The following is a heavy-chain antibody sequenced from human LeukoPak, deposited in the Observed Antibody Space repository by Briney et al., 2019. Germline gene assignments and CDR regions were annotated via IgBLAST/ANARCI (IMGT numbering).Heavy chain of an antibody. CDR3: VSPRGFSYGYFDY. V-gene: IGHV4-39*01. Sequence: PSQTLSLTCTLSAGSISSSSAYWGWIRQPPGKGLEMIGSIYYSKNTYYNPSLKSRVTISADTSKNHFSLTRGSVSATDTAVYYCVSPRGFSYGYFDYWGQGTLVTVSS. CDR1: AGSISSSSAY. D-gene: IGHD5-18*01. CDR2: IYYSKNT. J-gene: IGHJ4*02.